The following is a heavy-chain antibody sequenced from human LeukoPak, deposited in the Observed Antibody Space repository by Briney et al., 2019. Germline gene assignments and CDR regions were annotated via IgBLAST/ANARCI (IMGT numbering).Heavy chain of an antibody. V-gene: IGHV3-30-3*01. CDR2: ISYDGSNK. CDR3: ARADCSSTSCPTEDY. Sequence: GGSLRLSCAASGFTFSSYAMHWVRQAPGKGLEWVAVISYDGSNKYYADSVKGRFTISRDNSKNTLYLQMNSLRAEDTAVYYCARADCSSTSCPTEDYWGQGTLVTVSS. D-gene: IGHD2-2*01. J-gene: IGHJ4*02. CDR1: GFTFSSYA.